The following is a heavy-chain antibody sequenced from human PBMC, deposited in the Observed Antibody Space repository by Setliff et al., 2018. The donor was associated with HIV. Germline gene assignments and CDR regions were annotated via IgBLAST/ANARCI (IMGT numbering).Heavy chain of an antibody. CDR3: AGGGFWSGVLYAFDI. Sequence: ASVKVSCKASGYTFTNYGISWVRQAPGQGLEWMGWISTYSWNTYYSQKLQGRVSMTADTATSTAYMELSSLKSEETGVYYCAGGGFWSGVLYAFDIWGQGTMVTVS. V-gene: IGHV1-18*01. D-gene: IGHD3-3*01. CDR1: GYTFTNYG. J-gene: IGHJ3*02. CDR2: ISTYSWNT.